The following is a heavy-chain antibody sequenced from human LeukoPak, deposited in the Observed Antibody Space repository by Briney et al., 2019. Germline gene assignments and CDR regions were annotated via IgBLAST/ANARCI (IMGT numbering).Heavy chain of an antibody. CDR3: ARVRRVAVARDAFDI. J-gene: IGHJ3*02. V-gene: IGHV3-48*03. Sequence: PGGSLRLSCAASGFTFSSYEMNWVRQAPGKGLEWVSFISSSGSTIYYADSVKGRFTISRDNTKNSLYLQMNSLRAEDTAVYYCARVRRVAVARDAFDIWGQGTMVTVFS. CDR2: ISSSGSTI. CDR1: GFTFSSYE. D-gene: IGHD6-19*01.